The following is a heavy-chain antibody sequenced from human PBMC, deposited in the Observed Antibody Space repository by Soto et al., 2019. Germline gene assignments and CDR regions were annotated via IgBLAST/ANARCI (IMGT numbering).Heavy chain of an antibody. J-gene: IGHJ5*02. D-gene: IGHD3-10*01. V-gene: IGHV3-72*01. Sequence: EVQLVESGGGLVQPGGSLRLSCAASGFTFSDHYMDWVRQAPGKGLEWVGRSRDKTNSYTTEYAASVQGRFTISRDDSKNSLYLQMDSLKIEDTAVYYCARDPNHYGSENFYINWFDPGGQGTLFTVSS. CDR2: SRDKTNSYTT. CDR1: GFTFSDHY. CDR3: ARDPNHYGSENFYINWFDP.